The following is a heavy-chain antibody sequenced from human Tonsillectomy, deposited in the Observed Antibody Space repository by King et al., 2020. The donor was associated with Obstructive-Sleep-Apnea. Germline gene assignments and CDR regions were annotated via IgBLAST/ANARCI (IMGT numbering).Heavy chain of an antibody. V-gene: IGHV4-59*01. CDR1: GGSISSYY. CDR3: ARVRGGSGSYYMWFDP. CDR2: IYYSGST. D-gene: IGHD3-10*01. Sequence: VQLQESGPGLVKPSETLSLTCTVSGGSISSYYWSWIRQPPGKGLEWIGYIYYSGSTNYNPSLKSRVTISVDTSKNQFSLKLSSVTAADTAVYYCARVRGGSGSYYMWFDPWGQGTLVTVSS. J-gene: IGHJ5*02.